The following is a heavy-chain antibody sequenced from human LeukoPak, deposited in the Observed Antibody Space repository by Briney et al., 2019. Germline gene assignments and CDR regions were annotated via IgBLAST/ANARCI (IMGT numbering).Heavy chain of an antibody. Sequence: SETLSLTCTVSGGSISSYYRSWIRQPPGKGLEWIGYIYYSGSTNYNPSLKSRVTISVDTSKNQFSLKLSSVTAADTAVYYCATQGGYSSSWYAFHYGMDVWGQGTTVTVSS. J-gene: IGHJ6*02. CDR1: GGSISSYY. CDR2: IYYSGST. D-gene: IGHD6-13*01. CDR3: ATQGGYSSSWYAFHYGMDV. V-gene: IGHV4-59*01.